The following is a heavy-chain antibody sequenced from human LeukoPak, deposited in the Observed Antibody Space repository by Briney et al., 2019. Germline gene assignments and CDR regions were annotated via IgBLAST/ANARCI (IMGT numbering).Heavy chain of an antibody. D-gene: IGHD4-17*01. CDR2: ISYDGSNK. CDR3: AKDGQKLYGDYTFKRNYFDY. J-gene: IGHJ4*02. V-gene: IGHV3-30*18. CDR1: GFTFSSYG. Sequence: PGRSLRLSCAASGFTFSSYGMHWVRQAPGKGLEWVAVISYDGSNKYYADSVKGRFTISRDNSKNTLYLQMNSLRAEDTAVYYCAKDGQKLYGDYTFKRNYFDYWGQGTLVTVSS.